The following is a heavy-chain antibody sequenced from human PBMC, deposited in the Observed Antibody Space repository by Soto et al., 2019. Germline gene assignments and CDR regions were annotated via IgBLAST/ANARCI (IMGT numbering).Heavy chain of an antibody. Sequence: PGGSLRLSCAASGFTFSSYGMHWVRQAPGKGLEWVAVISYDGSNKYYADSVKGRFTISRDNSKNTLYLQMNSLRAEDTAVYYCAKEQYYYDSSGYSSPVPGAFDIWGQGTMVNVS. CDR2: ISYDGSNK. J-gene: IGHJ3*02. V-gene: IGHV3-30*18. CDR3: AKEQYYYDSSGYSSPVPGAFDI. D-gene: IGHD3-22*01. CDR1: GFTFSSYG.